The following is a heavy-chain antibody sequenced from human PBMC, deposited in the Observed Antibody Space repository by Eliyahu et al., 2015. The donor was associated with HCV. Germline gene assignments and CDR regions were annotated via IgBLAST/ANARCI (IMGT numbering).Heavy chain of an antibody. V-gene: IGHV4-39*01. J-gene: IGHJ5*02. Sequence: QLQLQESGPGLVKPSETLSLTCTVSGGSISSSNYYWGWGWLRQPPGKGLEWIGSFYYSGSTYYNPSLKSRVTISVDTSNNQFSLKLTSVTAADTAVYYCARRLGYGGRFDPWGQGTLVTVSS. D-gene: IGHD5-12*01. CDR1: GGSISSSNYY. CDR2: FYYSGST. CDR3: ARRLGYGGRFDP.